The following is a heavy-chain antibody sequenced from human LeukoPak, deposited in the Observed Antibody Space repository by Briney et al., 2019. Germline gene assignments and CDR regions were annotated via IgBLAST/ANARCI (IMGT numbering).Heavy chain of an antibody. CDR3: ARSIGLTGGGVDV. CDR1: GFTFRDYN. V-gene: IGHV3-11*01. CDR2: ITDSGSTI. Sequence: KPGGFLRLSCAASGFTFRDYNMNWVRQAPGKGLEWVSYITDSGSTIHYADSVNGRFTISRDNAKNSLYLQMNSLRAEDSAVYYCARSIGLTGGGVDVWGRGTTVTVSS. J-gene: IGHJ6*02. D-gene: IGHD3-9*01.